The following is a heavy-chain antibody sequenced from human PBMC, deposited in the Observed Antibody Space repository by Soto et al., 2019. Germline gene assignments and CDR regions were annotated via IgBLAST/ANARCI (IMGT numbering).Heavy chain of an antibody. Sequence: SVKVSCKASGGTFSSYAISWVRQAPGQGLEWMGGIIPIFGTANYAQKFQGRVTITADESTSTAYMELSSLRSEDTAVYYCAREGGYHYDSSGYYRPHFDYWGQGTLVTVLL. V-gene: IGHV1-69*13. CDR3: AREGGYHYDSSGYYRPHFDY. CDR2: IIPIFGTA. CDR1: GGTFSSYA. J-gene: IGHJ4*02. D-gene: IGHD3-22*01.